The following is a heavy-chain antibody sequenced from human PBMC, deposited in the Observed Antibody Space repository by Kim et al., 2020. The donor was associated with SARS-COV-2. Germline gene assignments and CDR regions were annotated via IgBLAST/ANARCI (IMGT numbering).Heavy chain of an antibody. D-gene: IGHD3-10*01. CDR1: GYTFTSYA. Sequence: ASVKVSCKASGYTFTSYAMHWVRQAPGQRLEWMGWINAGNGNTKYSQKFQGRVTITRDTSASTAYMELSSLRSEDTAVYYCARDAITMVRGVIRFWGQGTLVTVSS. J-gene: IGHJ4*02. V-gene: IGHV1-3*01. CDR2: INAGNGNT. CDR3: ARDAITMVRGVIRF.